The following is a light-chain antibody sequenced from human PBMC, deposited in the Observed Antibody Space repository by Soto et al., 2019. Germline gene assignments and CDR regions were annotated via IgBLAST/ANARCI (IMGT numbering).Light chain of an antibody. J-gene: IGLJ2*01. CDR2: EDI. CDR3: CSYAGGTSVV. V-gene: IGLV2-23*01. Sequence: QSALTQPASVSGSPGQSITISCTGNSSDVGSYNLVSWYQQHPGKAPKLMIYEDIERPSGVSNRFSGSKSGNTASLTISGLQTEDEADYYCCSYAGGTSVVFGGGTKVTVL. CDR1: SSDVGSYNL.